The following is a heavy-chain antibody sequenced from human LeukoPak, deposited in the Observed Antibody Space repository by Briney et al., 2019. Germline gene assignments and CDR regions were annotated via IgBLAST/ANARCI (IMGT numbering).Heavy chain of an antibody. CDR1: GGSIKSNNW. D-gene: IGHD5-24*01. Sequence: NPSETLSLTCAVSGGSIKSNNWWSWVRQPPGKGLEWIGEIYHSGSTNYNPSLESRVTISVDTSKNQFSLKLSSVTAADTAVYYCATGGSRDGYDYTDYWGQGTLVTVSS. CDR3: ATGGSRDGYDYTDY. CDR2: IYHSGST. V-gene: IGHV4-4*02. J-gene: IGHJ4*02.